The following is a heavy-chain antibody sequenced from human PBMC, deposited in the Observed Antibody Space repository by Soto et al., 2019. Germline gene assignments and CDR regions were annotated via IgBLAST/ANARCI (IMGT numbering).Heavy chain of an antibody. J-gene: IGHJ4*02. CDR3: AKGLRFKEWFGERYLSDY. D-gene: IGHD3-10*01. CDR2: ISYDGSNK. Sequence: QVQLVESGGGVVQPGRSLRLSCAASGFTFSSYGMHWVRQAPGKGLEWVAVISYDGSNKYYADSVKGRFTISRDNSKNPLYLQMNSLRAEDTAVYYCAKGLRFKEWFGERYLSDYWGQGTLVTVCS. CDR1: GFTFSSYG. V-gene: IGHV3-30*18.